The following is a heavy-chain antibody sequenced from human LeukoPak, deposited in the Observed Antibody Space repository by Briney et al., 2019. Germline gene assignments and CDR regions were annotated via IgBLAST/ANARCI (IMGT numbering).Heavy chain of an antibody. CDR1: GFNFGSDA. D-gene: IGHD6-19*01. CDR2: IWFDGSND. V-gene: IGHV3-33*01. CDR3: ARDPSGSGWSLSD. J-gene: IGHJ4*02. Sequence: GGSLSLSCTASGFNFGSDAMHWVRQAPGKGLEWVAFIWFDGSNDHYADPVKGRFTISRDNSKNTVCLQMNSLRVADTAVYYCARDPSGSGWSLSDWGQGTPVTVSS.